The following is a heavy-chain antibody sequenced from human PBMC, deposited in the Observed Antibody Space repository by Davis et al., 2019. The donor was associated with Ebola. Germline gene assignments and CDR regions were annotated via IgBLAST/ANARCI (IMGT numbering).Heavy chain of an antibody. D-gene: IGHD2-15*01. V-gene: IGHV4-31*03. Sequence: PSETLSLTCTVSGGSISSGGYYWSWIRQHPGKGLEWIGYIYYSGSTYYNPSLKSRVTISVDTSKNQFSLKLSSVTAADTAVYYCARDREVVVVAATYDYYYYGMDVWGQGTTVTVSS. CDR1: GGSISSGGYY. J-gene: IGHJ6*02. CDR3: ARDREVVVVAATYDYYYYGMDV. CDR2: IYYSGST.